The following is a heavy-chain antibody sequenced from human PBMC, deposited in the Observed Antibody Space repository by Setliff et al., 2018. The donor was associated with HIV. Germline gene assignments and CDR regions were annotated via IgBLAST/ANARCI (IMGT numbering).Heavy chain of an antibody. V-gene: IGHV1-18*01. Sequence: ASVKVSCKASGYTFSSFAMRWVRQAPGQGLEWVAWISGYNGHTNYAQRFQGRVTVITDTSTSTAYMELRSLRSDDTAVYFCASVGPFEFDSSGYAEFWGQGTPVTVSS. J-gene: IGHJ4*02. CDR1: GYTFSSFA. D-gene: IGHD3-22*01. CDR2: ISGYNGHT. CDR3: ASVGPFEFDSSGYAEF.